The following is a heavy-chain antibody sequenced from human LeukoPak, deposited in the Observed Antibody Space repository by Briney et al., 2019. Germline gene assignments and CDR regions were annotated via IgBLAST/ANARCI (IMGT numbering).Heavy chain of an antibody. Sequence: PGGSLRLSCSASGFTFSSYSVNWVRQAPGKGLEWVSYISSSGSTIYYADSVKGRFTISRDNAKNSLYLQLNSPRAEDTAVYYCARDLFVTKYYFDYWGQGTLVTVSS. CDR2: ISSSGSTI. V-gene: IGHV3-48*04. J-gene: IGHJ4*02. CDR3: ARDLFVTKYYFDY. CDR1: GFTFSSYS. D-gene: IGHD6-6*01.